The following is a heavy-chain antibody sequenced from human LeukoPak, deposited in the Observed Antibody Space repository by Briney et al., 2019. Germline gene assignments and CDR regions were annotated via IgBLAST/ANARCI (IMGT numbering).Heavy chain of an antibody. CDR2: ISSSSSYI. Sequence: PGGSLRLSCAASGFTFSGYSLNWVRQAPGKGLEWVSSISSSSSYIYYADSVKGRFTISRDNAKNSLYLQMNSLRAEDTAVYYCARDPRRYDERSGSYFHFDYWGQGTLVTVSS. CDR3: ARDPRRYDERSGSYFHFDY. CDR1: GFTFSGYS. J-gene: IGHJ4*02. D-gene: IGHD3-10*01. V-gene: IGHV3-21*01.